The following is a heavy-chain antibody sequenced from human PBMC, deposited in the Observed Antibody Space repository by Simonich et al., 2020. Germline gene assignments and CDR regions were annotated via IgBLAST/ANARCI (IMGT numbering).Heavy chain of an antibody. V-gene: IGHV4-39*01. CDR3: ARHAGFAFDI. D-gene: IGHD6-13*01. J-gene: IGHJ3*02. CDR1: GGSISSSSYY. CDR2: IYYSGSN. Sequence: QLQLQESGPGLVKPSETLSLTCTVSGGSISSSSYYWGWIRQPPGKGLEWIGGIYYSGSNYYNPSLKGRVTISVDTSKNQFSLKLSSVTAADTAVYYCARHAGFAFDIWGQGTMVTVSS.